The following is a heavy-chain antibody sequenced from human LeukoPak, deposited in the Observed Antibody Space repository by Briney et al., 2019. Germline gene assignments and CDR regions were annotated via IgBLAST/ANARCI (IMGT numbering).Heavy chain of an antibody. CDR3: AKDAVWGSPLGAFDI. V-gene: IGHV3-30*02. CDR2: IRYDGSNK. D-gene: IGHD3-16*01. Sequence: GGSLRLSCAASGFTFSSYGMHWVRQAPGKGLEWVAFIRYDGSNKYYADTVKGRFTISRDNSKNTLYLQMNSLRAEDTAVYYCAKDAVWGSPLGAFDIWGQGTMVTVSS. CDR1: GFTFSSYG. J-gene: IGHJ3*02.